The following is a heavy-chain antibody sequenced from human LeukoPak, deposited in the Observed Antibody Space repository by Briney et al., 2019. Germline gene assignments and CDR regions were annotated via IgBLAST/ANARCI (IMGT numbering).Heavy chain of an antibody. Sequence: ASVNVSCKASGYTFTSYDINWVRQATGQGREWMGWMNPNSGNTGYAQKFQGRVTMTRNTSISTAYMELSSLRSEDTAVYYCARAAHILTGYYGGWFDPWGQGTLVTVSS. D-gene: IGHD3-9*01. J-gene: IGHJ5*02. CDR1: GYTFTSYD. V-gene: IGHV1-8*01. CDR2: MNPNSGNT. CDR3: ARAAHILTGYYGGWFDP.